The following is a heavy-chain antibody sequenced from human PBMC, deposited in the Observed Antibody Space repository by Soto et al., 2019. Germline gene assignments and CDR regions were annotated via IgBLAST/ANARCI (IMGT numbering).Heavy chain of an antibody. D-gene: IGHD3-3*01. CDR3: ARVGGGITIFGVVRRGYYYGMDV. J-gene: IGHJ6*02. CDR2: IIPIFGTA. CDR1: GGTFSSYA. V-gene: IGHV1-69*06. Sequence: SVKVSCKASGGTFSSYAISWVRQAPGQGLEWMGGIIPIFGTANYAQKFQGRVTITADKSTSTAYMELSSLRSEDTAVYYCARVGGGITIFGVVRRGYYYGMDVWG.